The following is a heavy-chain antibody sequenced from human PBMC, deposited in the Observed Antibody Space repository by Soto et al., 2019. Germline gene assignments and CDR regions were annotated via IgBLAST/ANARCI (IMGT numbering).Heavy chain of an antibody. CDR1: GDSVSSSRAA. J-gene: IGHJ4*02. D-gene: IGHD4-17*01. CDR3: ARDNVDYVDY. Sequence: SQTLSLTFAITGDSVSSSRAAWNWIRQSPSRGLEWLGRTYYRSKWYNDYAISVKSRITINPDTSKNQFSLQLNSVTPEDTAVYYCARDNVDYVDYWGQGSLVTVSS. CDR2: TYYRSKWYN. V-gene: IGHV6-1*01.